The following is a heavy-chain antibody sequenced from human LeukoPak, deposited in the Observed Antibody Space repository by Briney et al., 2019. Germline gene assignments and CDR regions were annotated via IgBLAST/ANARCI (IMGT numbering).Heavy chain of an antibody. Sequence: GGSLRLSCAASGFTFKNYVMTWVRQAPGKGLEWVSGISGSGGSTYYADSVKGRFTISRDNSKNTLYLQMSSLRADDTAVYFCGKGNIAVAGPHDAFDIWGQGTMVTVSS. J-gene: IGHJ3*02. CDR2: ISGSGGST. CDR1: GFTFKNYV. CDR3: GKGNIAVAGPHDAFDI. V-gene: IGHV3-23*01. D-gene: IGHD6-19*01.